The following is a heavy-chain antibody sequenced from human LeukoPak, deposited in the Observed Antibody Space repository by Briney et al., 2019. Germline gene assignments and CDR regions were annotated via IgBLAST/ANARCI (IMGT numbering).Heavy chain of an antibody. Sequence: PSETLSLTCAVYGGSFSGYYWSWIRQPPGKGLEWIGYIYYSGSTNYNPSLKSRVTISVDTSKNQFSLKLSSVTAADTAVYYCARDGYAPTWGQGTLVTVSS. D-gene: IGHD5-18*01. CDR1: GGSFSGYY. V-gene: IGHV4-59*01. CDR3: ARDGYAPT. J-gene: IGHJ5*02. CDR2: IYYSGST.